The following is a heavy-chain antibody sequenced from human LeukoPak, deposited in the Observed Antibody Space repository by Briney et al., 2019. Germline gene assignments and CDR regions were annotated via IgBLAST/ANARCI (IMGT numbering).Heavy chain of an antibody. CDR1: GGSVSSGNHY. Sequence: SETLSPTCTVSGGSVSSGNHYWSWIRQPPGRGLEWIGYIYYTGDTTYNPSLKSRVTISIDTSKNQFSLKVTSVTATDTAIYYCARGKTWFAPWGQGTLVTISS. CDR2: IYYTGDT. J-gene: IGHJ5*02. D-gene: IGHD4-23*01. CDR3: ARGKTWFAP. V-gene: IGHV4-61*01.